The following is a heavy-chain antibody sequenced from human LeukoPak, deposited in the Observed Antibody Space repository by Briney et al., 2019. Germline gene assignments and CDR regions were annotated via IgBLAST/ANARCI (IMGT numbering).Heavy chain of an antibody. V-gene: IGHV1-18*04. CDR1: GYTFTSYG. CDR2: ISAYNGNT. J-gene: IGHJ4*02. Sequence: GASVKVSCKASGYTFTSYGISWVRQAPGQGLEWMGWISAYNGNTNYAQKLQGRVTMTTDTSTSTAYMELRSLRSDDTAVYYCARDFRTMGRGVIGEGFDYWGQGALVTVSS. CDR3: ARDFRTMGRGVIGEGFDY. D-gene: IGHD3-10*01.